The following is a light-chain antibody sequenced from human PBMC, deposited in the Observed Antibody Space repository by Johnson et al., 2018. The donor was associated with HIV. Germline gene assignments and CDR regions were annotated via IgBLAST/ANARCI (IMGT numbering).Light chain of an antibody. V-gene: IGLV1-51*01. Sequence: HSVLTQPPSVSAAPGQKVTISCSGSSSNIGNNYVSWYQQLPGTAPKLLIYDNNKRPSGIPDRFSGSKSGTSATLGITGLQTGDEADYYCGTWDSSLRVGFFGTGTNVTVL. CDR3: GTWDSSLRVGF. J-gene: IGLJ1*01. CDR2: DNN. CDR1: SSNIGNNY.